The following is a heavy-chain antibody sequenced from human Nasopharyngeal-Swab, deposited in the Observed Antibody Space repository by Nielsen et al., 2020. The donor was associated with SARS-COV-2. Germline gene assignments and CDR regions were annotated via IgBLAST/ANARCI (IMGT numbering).Heavy chain of an antibody. V-gene: IGHV4-39*07. D-gene: IGHD2-2*01. Sequence: SETLSLTCTVSGGSISSSSYYWGWIRQPPGKGLEWIGSIYYSGSTYYNPSLKSRVTISVDTSKNQFSLKLSSVTAADTAVYYCARVKGYQLLSSAAPNWFDPWGQGTLVTVLL. CDR1: GGSISSSSYY. J-gene: IGHJ5*02. CDR3: ARVKGYQLLSSAAPNWFDP. CDR2: IYYSGST.